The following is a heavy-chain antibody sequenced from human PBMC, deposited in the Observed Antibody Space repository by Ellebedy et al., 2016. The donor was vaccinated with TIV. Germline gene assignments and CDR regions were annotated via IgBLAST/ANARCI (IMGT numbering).Heavy chain of an antibody. V-gene: IGHV3-33*01. CDR1: GFNFRNYH. CDR3: AREVEGGQGDMDV. CDR2: IWFNGRLK. D-gene: IGHD1-26*01. Sequence: PGGSLRLSCGASGFNFRNYHMHWVRQAPGKGLEWVALIWFNGRLKYYADSVKGSFSISRDNFRNALYLQINALRDDETGVYYCAREVEGGQGDMDVWGQGTTVTVSS. J-gene: IGHJ6*02.